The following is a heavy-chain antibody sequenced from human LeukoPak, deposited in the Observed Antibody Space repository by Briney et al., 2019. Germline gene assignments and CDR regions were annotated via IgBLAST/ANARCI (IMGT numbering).Heavy chain of an antibody. CDR2: IYSGGST. CDR1: GFSVSNNY. CDR3: AINLGARNAFDI. Sequence: GGSLRLSCAASGFSVSNNYMSWVRQPPGKGLEWVSVIYSGGSTYYADSVKGRFTISRDNSKNTLYLQVYSLRAEDTAVYYCAINLGARNAFDIWGQGTMVTVSS. D-gene: IGHD1-1*01. V-gene: IGHV3-53*01. J-gene: IGHJ3*02.